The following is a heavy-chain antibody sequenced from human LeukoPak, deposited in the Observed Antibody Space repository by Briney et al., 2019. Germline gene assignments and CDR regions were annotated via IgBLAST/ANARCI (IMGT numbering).Heavy chain of an antibody. D-gene: IGHD2-2*01. J-gene: IGHJ4*02. CDR1: GDSVSSNSAA. Sequence: SQTLSLTCAISGDSVSSNSAAWNWIRQSPSRGLEWLGRTYYRTKWYNDYAVSVKSRITINPDTSKNQFSLQLNSVTPEDTAVYYCARGNAVVVPAATRPHFDYWGQGTLVTVSS. V-gene: IGHV6-1*01. CDR2: TYYRTKWYN. CDR3: ARGNAVVVPAATRPHFDY.